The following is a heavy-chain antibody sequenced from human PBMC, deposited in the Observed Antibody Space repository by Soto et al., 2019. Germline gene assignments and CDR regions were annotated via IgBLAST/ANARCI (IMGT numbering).Heavy chain of an antibody. J-gene: IGHJ5*02. CDR3: ATGGGYCSSTYCLSPPDQDKGSTLDP. Sequence: PSETLSLTCAVYGGSFSGYYCSWIRQPLGKGLEWIGEINHSGSTNYNPSLKSRVTISVDTSKNQFSLKLSSVTAADTAVYYCATGGGYCSSTYCLSPPDQDKGSTLDPWGQGSLVTGSA. D-gene: IGHD2-2*01. V-gene: IGHV4-34*01. CDR2: INHSGST. CDR1: GGSFSGYY.